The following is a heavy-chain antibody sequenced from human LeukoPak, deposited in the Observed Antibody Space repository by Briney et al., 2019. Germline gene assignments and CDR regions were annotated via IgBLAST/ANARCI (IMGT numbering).Heavy chain of an antibody. CDR2: ISGSGGST. CDR3: AKDLGYSYGYPDH. Sequence: GGSLRLSCAASGFTFSSYAMSWVRQALGKGLEWVSVISGSGGSTYYADSVKGRFTISRDNSKNTLYQQMNSLRAEDTAVYYCAKDLGYSYGYPDHWGQGTLVTVSS. D-gene: IGHD5-18*01. CDR1: GFTFSSYA. V-gene: IGHV3-23*01. J-gene: IGHJ4*02.